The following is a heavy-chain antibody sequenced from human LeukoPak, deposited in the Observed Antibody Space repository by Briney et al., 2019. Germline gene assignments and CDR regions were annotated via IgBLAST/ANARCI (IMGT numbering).Heavy chain of an antibody. CDR2: ISSDGTNT. CDR1: GFSFSTSW. CDR3: ARDQSQAGPTTVDY. Sequence: PGGSLRLSCVASGFSFSTSWMHWVRQAPGKGLLWLSRISSDGTNTKYADSVKGRFTISRDNAKNTLYLQMNSLRAEDTAVYYCARDQSQAGPTTVDYWGQGTLVTVSS. V-gene: IGHV3-74*03. D-gene: IGHD1-14*01. J-gene: IGHJ4*02.